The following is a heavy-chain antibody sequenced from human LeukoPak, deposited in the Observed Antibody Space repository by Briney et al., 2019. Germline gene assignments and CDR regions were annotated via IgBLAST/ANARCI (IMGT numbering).Heavy chain of an antibody. J-gene: IGHJ4*02. V-gene: IGHV3-74*01. CDR1: GFTFIHYC. Sequence: GGSLRLSCEASGFTFIHYCMHWVRQAPGKGLVWVSRTNTDGSSTNYVDSVKGRFTISRDNAKNTMYLQMNSLRAEDTAVYYCVPTDSSGLDWGQGTLVTVSS. D-gene: IGHD3-22*01. CDR2: TNTDGSST. CDR3: VPTDSSGLD.